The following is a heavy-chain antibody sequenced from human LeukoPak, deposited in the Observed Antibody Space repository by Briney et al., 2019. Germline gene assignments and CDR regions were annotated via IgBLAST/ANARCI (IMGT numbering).Heavy chain of an antibody. CDR3: AKLRNTVAHYYYYMDV. CDR1: GFTFSSYA. D-gene: IGHD1/OR15-1a*01. J-gene: IGHJ6*03. CDR2: ISGSGGST. V-gene: IGHV3-23*01. Sequence: PGGSLRLSCAASGFTFSSYAMSWVRQAPGKGLEWVSAISGSGGSTYYADSVKGRFTISRDNSKKTLYLQMNSLRAEDTAVYYCAKLRNTVAHYYYYMDVWGKGTTVTVSS.